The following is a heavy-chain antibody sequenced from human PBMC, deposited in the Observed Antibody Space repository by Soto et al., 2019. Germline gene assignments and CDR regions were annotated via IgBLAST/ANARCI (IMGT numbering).Heavy chain of an antibody. CDR1: GGTFSRYA. J-gene: IGHJ5*02. Sequence: QVQLVQSGAEVKKPGSSVKVSCKASGGTFSRYAISWVRQAPGQGLEWMGGIIPIFGTANYAQKLQGRATITADKASSTAYLETSSLRSEDTAVYYCARDGILAVAGTVPVTWFDPWGQGTLVTVSS. V-gene: IGHV1-69*06. D-gene: IGHD6-19*01. CDR2: IIPIFGTA. CDR3: ARDGILAVAGTVPVTWFDP.